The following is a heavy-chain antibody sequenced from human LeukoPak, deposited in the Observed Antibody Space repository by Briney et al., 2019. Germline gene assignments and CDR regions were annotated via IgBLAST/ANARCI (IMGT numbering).Heavy chain of an antibody. CDR3: ARVVGGNHYGSESDDY. CDR2: INPNSGGT. CDR1: GYTFTGYY. J-gene: IGHJ4*02. D-gene: IGHD3-10*01. Sequence: ASVKVSCKASGYTFTGYYMHWVRQAPGQGLEWMGCINPNSGGTNYAQKFQGRVTMTRDTSISTAYMELSSLRSDDTAVYYCARVVGGNHYGSESDDYWGQGTLVTVSS. V-gene: IGHV1-2*02.